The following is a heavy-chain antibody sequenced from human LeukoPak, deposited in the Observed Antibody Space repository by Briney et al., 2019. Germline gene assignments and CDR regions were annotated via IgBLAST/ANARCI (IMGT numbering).Heavy chain of an antibody. Sequence: GASVKVSCKASGYTFTSYYMHWVRQAPGQGLEWMEIINPSGGSTSYAQKFQGRVTMTRDTSTSTVYMELSSLRSEDTAVYYCARAPRYYYDSSGPLDYWGQGTLVTVSS. V-gene: IGHV1-46*01. D-gene: IGHD3-22*01. CDR2: INPSGGST. J-gene: IGHJ4*02. CDR1: GYTFTSYY. CDR3: ARAPRYYYDSSGPLDY.